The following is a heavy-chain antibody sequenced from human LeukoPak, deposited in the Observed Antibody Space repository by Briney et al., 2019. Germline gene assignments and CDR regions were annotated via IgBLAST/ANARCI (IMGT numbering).Heavy chain of an antibody. CDR3: ARDYKYAFDN. V-gene: IGHV3-48*01. CDR1: GFTFSDYS. D-gene: IGHD5-24*01. Sequence: GGSLRLSCAASGFTFSDYSMNWVRQAPGKGLKWISYIGIDSGNTNYADSVKGRFTISGDKAKNSLYLQMNSLRVEDTAVYYCARDYKYAFDNWGQGTLVTVSS. J-gene: IGHJ4*02. CDR2: IGIDSGNT.